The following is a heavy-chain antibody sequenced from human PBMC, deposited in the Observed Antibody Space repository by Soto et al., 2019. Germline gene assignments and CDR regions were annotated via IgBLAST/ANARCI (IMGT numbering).Heavy chain of an antibody. V-gene: IGHV4-30-4*01. D-gene: IGHD2-15*01. Sequence: QVQLQESGPGLVKPSQTLSLTCTVSGGSVSSDEYYWTWIRQPPGKGLEWVGYIYHSGRTNYNPSLNSRLTISLGTSKNQFSLKLTSVSAADTAVYYCARDRSNSPDYFDYWGQGTLVTVSS. J-gene: IGHJ4*02. CDR2: IYHSGRT. CDR3: ARDRSNSPDYFDY. CDR1: GGSVSSDEYY.